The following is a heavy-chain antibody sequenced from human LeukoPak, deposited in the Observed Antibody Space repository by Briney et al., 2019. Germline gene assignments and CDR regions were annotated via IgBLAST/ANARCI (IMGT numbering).Heavy chain of an antibody. CDR1: GFTFTSYA. V-gene: IGHV3-23*01. CDR3: ARDIERVHLWSDY. Sequence: PGGSLRLSCAASGFTFTSYAMSWVRQAPGKGLEWVSGITESGHATYYADSVKGRFTISRDNSKNSLYLQMDSLRAEDTAVYYCARDIERVHLWSDYWGQGTLVTVSS. D-gene: IGHD1-1*01. J-gene: IGHJ4*02. CDR2: ITESGHAT.